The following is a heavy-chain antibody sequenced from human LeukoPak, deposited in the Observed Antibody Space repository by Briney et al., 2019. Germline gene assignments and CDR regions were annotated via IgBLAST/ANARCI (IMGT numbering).Heavy chain of an antibody. V-gene: IGHV3-21*01. CDR1: GFTFSSYS. CDR2: ISRSNNFI. J-gene: IGHJ3*02. CDR3: ARDRRSGSYYFSTFDI. Sequence: GGSLRLSCAASGFTFSSYSMSWVRQAPGKGLEWVSSISRSNNFIYYADSVKGRFTISRDNARNSLYLQMNSLRAEDTAVYYCARDRRSGSYYFSTFDIWGQGTMVTVSS. D-gene: IGHD3-10*01.